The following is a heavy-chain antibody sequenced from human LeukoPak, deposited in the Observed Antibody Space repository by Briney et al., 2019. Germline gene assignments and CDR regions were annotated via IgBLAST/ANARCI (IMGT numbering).Heavy chain of an antibody. J-gene: IGHJ4*02. CDR1: GFTFSSYA. Sequence: GFSLRLSCAASGFTFSSYAMNWVRQAPGHGLEWVSSIDSSSSYRFYADSVKGRFTISRDNARNSLYLQMNSLRAEDTAVYFCATDSVVATTKAVDYWGQGTLVTVSS. V-gene: IGHV3-21*01. CDR3: ATDSVVATTKAVDY. CDR2: IDSSSSYR. D-gene: IGHD2-15*01.